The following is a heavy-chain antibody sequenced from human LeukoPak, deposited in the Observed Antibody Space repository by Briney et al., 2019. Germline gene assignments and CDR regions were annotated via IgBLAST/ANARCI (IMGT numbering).Heavy chain of an antibody. CDR2: INHSGST. V-gene: IGHV4-34*01. CDR3: ARDRTPYYYGSGSYLYYYMDV. CDR1: GGSFSGHY. D-gene: IGHD3-10*01. Sequence: PSETLSLTCAVYGGSFSGHYWSWIRQPPGKGLEWIGEINHSGSTNYNPSLKSRVTISVDTSKNQFSLKLSSVTAADTAVYYCARDRTPYYYGSGSYLYYYMDVWGKGTTVTISS. J-gene: IGHJ6*03.